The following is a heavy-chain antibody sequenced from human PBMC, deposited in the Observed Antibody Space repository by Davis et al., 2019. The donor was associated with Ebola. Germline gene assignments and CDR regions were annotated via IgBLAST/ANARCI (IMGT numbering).Heavy chain of an antibody. CDR3: ARALTTVITPPGDY. V-gene: IGHV1-18*01. Sequence: ASVKVSCKASGYTFTTYGISWVRQAPGQGLEWMGWISAYNGNTNYAQKLQGRVTMTTDTSTSTAYMELRSLRSDDTAVYYCARALTTVITPPGDYWGQGTLVTVSS. J-gene: IGHJ4*02. D-gene: IGHD4-23*01. CDR2: ISAYNGNT. CDR1: GYTFTTYG.